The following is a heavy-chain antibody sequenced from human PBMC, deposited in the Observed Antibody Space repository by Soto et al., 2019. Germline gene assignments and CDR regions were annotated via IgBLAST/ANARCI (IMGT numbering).Heavy chain of an antibody. CDR3: ARDQKGSYYDFWSGSRGMDV. CDR1: GYTFTGYY. V-gene: IGHV1-2*02. Sequence: GASVKVSCKASGYTFTGYYMHWVRQAPGQGLEWMGWINPNSGGTNYAQKFQGRVTMTRDTSISTAYMELSRLKSDDTAMCYCARDQKGSYYDFWSGSRGMDVWGQGTTVTVSS. D-gene: IGHD3-3*01. CDR2: INPNSGGT. J-gene: IGHJ6*02.